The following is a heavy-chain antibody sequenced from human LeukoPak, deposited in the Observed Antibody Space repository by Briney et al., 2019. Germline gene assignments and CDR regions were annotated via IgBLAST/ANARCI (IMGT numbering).Heavy chain of an antibody. D-gene: IGHD1-26*01. Sequence: SETLSLTCTVSGGSISSSSYYWGWIRQPPGKGLEWIGSIYYNGNTYYNPSLKSRVTISVDTSKNQFSLKLSSVTAADTAVYYCARSSIVGATNFYYYYMDVWGKGTTVTVSS. CDR2: IYYNGNT. V-gene: IGHV4-39*01. J-gene: IGHJ6*03. CDR3: ARSSIVGATNFYYYYMDV. CDR1: GGSISSSSYY.